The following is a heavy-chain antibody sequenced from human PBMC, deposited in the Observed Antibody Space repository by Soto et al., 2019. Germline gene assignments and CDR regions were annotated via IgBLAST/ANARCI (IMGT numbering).Heavy chain of an antibody. Sequence: GGSLRLACAASGVTFSSYNMHCVRQAPGKGLEWVAVISYDGSNEYYADSVKGRFTISRDNSKNTLYLQMNSLRAEDTAVYFCAKWDYGSGTYSYYFDYWGQGT. D-gene: IGHD3-10*01. CDR2: ISYDGSNE. V-gene: IGHV3-30*18. J-gene: IGHJ4*02. CDR3: AKWDYGSGTYSYYFDY. CDR1: GVTFSSYN.